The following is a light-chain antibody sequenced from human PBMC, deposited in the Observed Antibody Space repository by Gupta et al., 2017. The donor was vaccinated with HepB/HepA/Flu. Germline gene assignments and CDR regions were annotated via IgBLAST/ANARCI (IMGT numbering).Light chain of an antibody. Sequence: DIQMSQSPSSLSASVGDRVTITCQANQDINDSLNWYQKRPGKAPKLLISLASNLETGVPGRFSGHGSGKNFTLTITGRQPEDFAKYYWQQVYRLFTFGQGTKVDFK. CDR1: QDINDS. V-gene: IGKV1-33*01. J-gene: IGKJ3*01. CDR3: QQVYRLFT. CDR2: LAS.